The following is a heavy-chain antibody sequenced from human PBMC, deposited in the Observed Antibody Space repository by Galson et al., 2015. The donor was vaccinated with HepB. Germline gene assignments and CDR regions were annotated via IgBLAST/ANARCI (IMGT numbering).Heavy chain of an antibody. CDR3: ARDSRLELHLNNYYSYGMDV. Sequence: SVKVSCKASGYDFNKYGPSWVRQAPGQGLEWMGWVSGYDGSANYAPKFQGRVTMTTQKSTGTAFMEMRGLRSDDTAVYYCARDSRLELHLNNYYSYGMDVWGQGTAVTVSS. V-gene: IGHV1-18*01. J-gene: IGHJ6*02. CDR2: VSGYDGSA. D-gene: IGHD1-7*01. CDR1: GYDFNKYG.